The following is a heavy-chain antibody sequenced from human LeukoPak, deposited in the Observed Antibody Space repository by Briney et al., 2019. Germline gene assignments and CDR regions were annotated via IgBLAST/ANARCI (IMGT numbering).Heavy chain of an antibody. Sequence: GGSLRLSXAASGFTFSSYAVSWVRQAPGKGLEWVSAISGSGGSTYYADSVKGRFTISRDNSKNMLYLQMNSLRAEDTAVYYCAKHYCSSTSCPDDAFDIWGQGTMVTVSS. CDR2: ISGSGGST. CDR1: GFTFSSYA. J-gene: IGHJ3*02. D-gene: IGHD2-2*01. V-gene: IGHV3-23*01. CDR3: AKHYCSSTSCPDDAFDI.